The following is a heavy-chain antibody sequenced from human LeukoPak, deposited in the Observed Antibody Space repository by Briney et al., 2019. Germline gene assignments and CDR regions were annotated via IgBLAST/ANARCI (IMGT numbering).Heavy chain of an antibody. J-gene: IGHJ4*02. CDR1: GGSISSHY. CDR3: ARFLRYDSFDY. CDR2: IYYSGST. D-gene: IGHD3-22*01. Sequence: PSETLSLTCTVSGGSISSHYWSWIRQPPGKGLEWIGYIYYSGSTNYNPSLKSRVTISGDTSKNQFSLKLSSVTAADTAVYYCARFLRYDSFDYWGQGTLVTVTS. V-gene: IGHV4-59*11.